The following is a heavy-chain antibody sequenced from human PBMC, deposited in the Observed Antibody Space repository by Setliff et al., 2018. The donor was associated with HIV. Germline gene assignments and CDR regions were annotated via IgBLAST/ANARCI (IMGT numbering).Heavy chain of an antibody. J-gene: IGHJ5*02. V-gene: IGHV1-69*10. Sequence: VSCKASGDTFSSYAISWVRQAPGQGLEWMGGIIPILGIANYAQKFQDRVTITADKSTDTAYMELSSLRSEDTAVYYCARAQYQLLEPPTYNWFDPWGQGTLVTVSS. D-gene: IGHD2-2*01. CDR1: GDTFSSYA. CDR3: ARAQYQLLEPPTYNWFDP. CDR2: IIPILGIA.